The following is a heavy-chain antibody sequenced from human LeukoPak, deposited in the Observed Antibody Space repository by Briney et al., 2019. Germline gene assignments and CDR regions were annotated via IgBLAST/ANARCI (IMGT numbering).Heavy chain of an antibody. CDR1: GGSISSYY. D-gene: IGHD2-2*01. J-gene: IGHJ6*03. V-gene: IGHV4-59*01. CDR2: IYYSGST. Sequence: PSETLSLTCTVSGGSISSYYWSWIRQPPGKGLEWIGYIYYSGSTNYNPSLKSRVTISVDTSKNQFSLKLSSVTAADTAVYYCAREVPGWRLIGTQRQAYYYMDVWGKGTTVTISS. CDR3: AREVPGWRLIGTQRQAYYYMDV.